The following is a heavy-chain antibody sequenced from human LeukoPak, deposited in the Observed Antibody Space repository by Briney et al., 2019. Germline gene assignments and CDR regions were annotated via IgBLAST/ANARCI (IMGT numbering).Heavy chain of an antibody. CDR1: GFTFSSYTFSTYA. V-gene: IGHV3-23*01. J-gene: IGHJ6*03. Sequence: PGGSLRLSCAASGFTFSSYTFSTYAMSWVRQAPGKGLEWVSAVSGSGVSTYYADSVKGRFTSSRDNSKNTLYLQMNGLRAEDTAVNYFAKGVRDSGVDYYYYLDVWGKGTTVTVSS. D-gene: IGHD2-21*01. CDR2: VSGSGVST. CDR3: AKGVRDSGVDYYYYLDV.